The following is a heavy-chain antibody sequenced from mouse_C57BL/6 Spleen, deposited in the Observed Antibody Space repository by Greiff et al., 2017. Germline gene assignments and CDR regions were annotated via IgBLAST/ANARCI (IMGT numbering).Heavy chain of an antibody. CDR1: GYTFTSYW. CDR2: IDPSDSET. CDR3: AREGRGIYYGLDY. J-gene: IGHJ4*01. V-gene: IGHV1-52*01. Sequence: VQLQQPGAELVRPGSSVKLSCKASGYTFTSYWMHWVKQRPIQGLEWIGNIDPSDSETHYNQKFKDKATLTVDKSSSTAYMQLSSLTSEDSAVYYCAREGRGIYYGLDYWGQGTSVTVSS. D-gene: IGHD1-1*01.